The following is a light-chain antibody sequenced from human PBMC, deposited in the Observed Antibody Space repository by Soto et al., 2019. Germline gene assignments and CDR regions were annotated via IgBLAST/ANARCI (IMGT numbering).Light chain of an antibody. V-gene: IGKV3-20*01. Sequence: EIVLTQSPGTLSLSPGERATLSCRASQSIPSNSLAWYQQKPGQAPRLLTYDEGGRATGIPDRFSGSGSGTDFTLTISRLEPEDFAVYYCQQFRRSPYTFGPGTKVDI. CDR1: QSIPSNS. CDR3: QQFRRSPYT. CDR2: DEG. J-gene: IGKJ3*01.